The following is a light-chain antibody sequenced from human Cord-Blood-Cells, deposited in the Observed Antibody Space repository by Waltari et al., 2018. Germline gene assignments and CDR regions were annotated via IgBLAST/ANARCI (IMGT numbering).Light chain of an antibody. CDR2: EGS. CDR3: CSYAGSSTWV. CDR1: SSDDGRYNF. V-gene: IGLV2-23*01. J-gene: IGLJ3*02. Sequence: QSALTQPASVSGSPGQSITISCTGTSSDDGRYNFVSWYQQHPGKAPKLMIYEGSKRPSGVSNRFSGSKSGNTASLTISGLQAEDEADYYCCSYAGSSTWVFGGGTKLTVL.